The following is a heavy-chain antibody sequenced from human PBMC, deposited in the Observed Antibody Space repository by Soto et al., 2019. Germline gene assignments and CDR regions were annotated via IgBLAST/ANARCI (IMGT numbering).Heavy chain of an antibody. J-gene: IGHJ6*03. D-gene: IGHD4-17*01. CDR2: IWYDGSNK. Sequence: GGSLRLSCAASGFTFSSYGMHWVRQAPGKGLEWVAVIWYDGSNKYYADSVKGRFTISRDNSKNTLYLQMNSLRAEDTAVYYCAREYYGDYADLRSYYYYMDVWGKGTTVTVSS. CDR3: AREYYGDYADLRSYYYYMDV. CDR1: GFTFSSYG. V-gene: IGHV3-33*01.